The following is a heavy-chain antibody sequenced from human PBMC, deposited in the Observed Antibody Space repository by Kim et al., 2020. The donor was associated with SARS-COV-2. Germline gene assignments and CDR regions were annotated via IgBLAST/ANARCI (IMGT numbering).Heavy chain of an antibody. Sequence: SETLSLTCTVSGGSISSYYWSWIRQPPGKGLEWIGYIYYSGSTNYNPSLKSRVTISVDTSKNQFSLKLSSVTAADTAVYYCARAGREDYFAPWYFDLWGRGTLVTVSS. J-gene: IGHJ2*01. CDR2: IYYSGST. D-gene: IGHD1-1*01. V-gene: IGHV4-59*01. CDR3: ARAGREDYFAPWYFDL. CDR1: GGSISSYY.